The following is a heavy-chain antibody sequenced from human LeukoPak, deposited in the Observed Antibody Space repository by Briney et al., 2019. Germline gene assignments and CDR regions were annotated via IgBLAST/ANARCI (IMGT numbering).Heavy chain of an antibody. Sequence: GGSLRLSCAASGFTFSSYAMSWVRQAPGKGLEWVSAISGSGGSTYYADSVKGRFTISRDNSENTLYLQMNSLRAEDTAVYYCAKDFWFLEWLSFDYWGQGTLVTVSS. V-gene: IGHV3-23*01. D-gene: IGHD3-3*01. J-gene: IGHJ4*02. CDR2: ISGSGGST. CDR1: GFTFSSYA. CDR3: AKDFWFLEWLSFDY.